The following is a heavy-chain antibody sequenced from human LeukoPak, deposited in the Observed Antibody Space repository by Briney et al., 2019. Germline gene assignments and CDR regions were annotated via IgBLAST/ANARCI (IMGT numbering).Heavy chain of an antibody. CDR3: ARGLYSSSWDTDNWFDP. CDR1: GFTFSRFA. J-gene: IGHJ5*02. V-gene: IGHV3-30*04. D-gene: IGHD6-13*01. CDR2: ISYDGSDE. Sequence: GGSLRLSCAASGFTFSRFAMHWLRQAPVKGLEWVAFISYDGSDEYHADSVKGRFTISRDNSKNTLYLQMNSLRTEDTAVYYCARGLYSSSWDTDNWFDPWGQGTLVTVSS.